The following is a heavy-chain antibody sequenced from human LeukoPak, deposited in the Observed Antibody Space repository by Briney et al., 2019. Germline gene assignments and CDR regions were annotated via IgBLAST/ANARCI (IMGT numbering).Heavy chain of an antibody. CDR3: ARAGAGSGPSPFDY. V-gene: IGHV1-18*01. J-gene: IGHJ4*02. D-gene: IGHD6-19*01. Sequence: ASVKVSCKASGYTFTSYGVSWVRQAPGQGLEWMGWFSAYNGNTNYAQKLQGRVTMTTDTSTSTAYMELRSLRSDDTAVYYCARAGAGSGPSPFDYWGQGTLVTVSS. CDR2: FSAYNGNT. CDR1: GYTFTSYG.